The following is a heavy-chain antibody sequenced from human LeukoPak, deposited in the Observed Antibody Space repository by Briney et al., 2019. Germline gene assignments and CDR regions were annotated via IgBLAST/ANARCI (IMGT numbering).Heavy chain of an antibody. V-gene: IGHV1-2*02. D-gene: IGHD3-10*01. J-gene: IGHJ4*02. CDR3: ARDKLRYFDY. CDR2: IHPRRGGT. CDR1: GYSFTAFY. Sequence: ASVKVSCKTSGYSFTAFYIHWVRQAPGQGLEWMGWIHPRRGGTNYAQQFQGRVTMTRDTSISTAYMELSRLRSDDTAMYYCARDKLRYFDYWGQGTLVTVSS.